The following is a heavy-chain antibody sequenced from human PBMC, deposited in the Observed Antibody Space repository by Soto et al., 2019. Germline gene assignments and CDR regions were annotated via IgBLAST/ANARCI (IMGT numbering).Heavy chain of an antibody. CDR2: RWYDGSNK. Sequence: GGSLRLSCAASGFTFSSYGMHWVRQAPGKGLEWVAVRWYDGSNKYYADSVKGRFTISRDNSKNTLYLQMNSLRAEDTGVYYCARDYYDSSGYYLFDYWGQGTLVTVSS. CDR3: ARDYYDSSGYYLFDY. J-gene: IGHJ4*02. D-gene: IGHD3-22*01. V-gene: IGHV3-33*01. CDR1: GFTFSSYG.